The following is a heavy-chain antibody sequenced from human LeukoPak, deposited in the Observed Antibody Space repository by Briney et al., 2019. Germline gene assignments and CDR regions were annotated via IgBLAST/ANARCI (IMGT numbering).Heavy chain of an antibody. J-gene: IGHJ1*01. D-gene: IGHD2/OR15-2a*01. CDR2: IYRGGST. V-gene: IGHV3-53*01. Sequence: PGGSLRLSCAASGFTVGTNSMSWVRQSPGKGLEWVSVIYRGGSTYYADSVNGRFTISRDNPRNSLFLQIDSLRVEDTALYYCASAREYCESAECYEYFHHWGQGTLVTVSS. CDR1: GFTVGTNS. CDR3: ASAREYCESAECYEYFHH.